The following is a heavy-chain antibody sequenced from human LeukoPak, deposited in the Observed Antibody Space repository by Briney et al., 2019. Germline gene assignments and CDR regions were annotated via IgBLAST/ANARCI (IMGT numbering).Heavy chain of an antibody. CDR2: ISGSGGST. V-gene: IGHV3-23*01. Sequence: PGGSLRLSCAASRFTFTSYAMSWVRQAPGKGREWVSAISGSGGSTYYADSVKGRFTISRDNSKNTLYLQMNRLRAEDMAVYYCAKTFYGDYGDYLREGTRVTVCS. CDR3: AKTFYGDYGDY. CDR1: RFTFTSYA. J-gene: IGHJ4*02. D-gene: IGHD4-17*01.